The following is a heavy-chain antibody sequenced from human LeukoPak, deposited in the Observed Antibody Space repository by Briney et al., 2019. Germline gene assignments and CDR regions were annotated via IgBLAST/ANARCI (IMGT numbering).Heavy chain of an antibody. CDR1: EFAFSDYA. CDR3: VKDYPRIGVTGTTSFFDY. V-gene: IGHV3-23*01. D-gene: IGHD1-7*01. J-gene: IGHJ4*02. Sequence: GGSLRLSCVASEFAFSDYAMSWVRQAPGKGLEWVSGLNEDGSTTFYADSVQGRFIISRDNSQNIVYLQMSSLRVEDTAVYYCVKDYPRIGVTGTTSFFDYWGQGNLVTVSS. CDR2: LNEDGSTT.